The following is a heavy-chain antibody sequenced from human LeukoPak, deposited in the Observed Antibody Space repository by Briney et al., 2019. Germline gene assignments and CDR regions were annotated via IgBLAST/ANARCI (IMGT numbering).Heavy chain of an antibody. Sequence: PGGSLRLSCAASGFTFSSYGMRWVRQAPGKGLEGVAFIRYDGSNKYYADSVKGRFTISRDNSKNKLYLQMNSLRAEDTAVYYCAKDYGSGSYFDYWGQGTLVTVSS. V-gene: IGHV3-30*02. CDR1: GFTFSSYG. D-gene: IGHD3-10*01. CDR2: IRYDGSNK. CDR3: AKDYGSGSYFDY. J-gene: IGHJ4*02.